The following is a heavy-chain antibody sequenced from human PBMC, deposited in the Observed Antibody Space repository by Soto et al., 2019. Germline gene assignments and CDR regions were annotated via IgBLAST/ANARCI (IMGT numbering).Heavy chain of an antibody. V-gene: IGHV1-3*01. Sequence: ASVKVSCKASGYTFTNYAMHWVRQAPGQRLEWMGWINAGNGNTKYSQKFQGGVTITRDTSASTAYMELSSLRSEDTAVYYCARDETVRGYYYYGMDVWGQGTTVTVSS. CDR3: ARDETVRGYYYYGMDV. D-gene: IGHD3-10*01. CDR1: GYTFTNYA. CDR2: INAGNGNT. J-gene: IGHJ6*02.